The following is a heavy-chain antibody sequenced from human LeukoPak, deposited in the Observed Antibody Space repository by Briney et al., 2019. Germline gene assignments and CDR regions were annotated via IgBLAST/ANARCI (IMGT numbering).Heavy chain of an antibody. CDR2: INSDGINT. J-gene: IGHJ4*02. Sequence: PGGSLRLSCAVSGITVSSNYMSWVRQAPGKGLVWVSRINSDGINTSYADSVKGRFTISRDNAKNSLYLQMNSLRAEDTAVYYCARVPPALSGWEIYFDYWGQGTLVTVSS. D-gene: IGHD6-19*01. CDR3: ARVPPALSGWEIYFDY. V-gene: IGHV3-74*01. CDR1: GITVSSNY.